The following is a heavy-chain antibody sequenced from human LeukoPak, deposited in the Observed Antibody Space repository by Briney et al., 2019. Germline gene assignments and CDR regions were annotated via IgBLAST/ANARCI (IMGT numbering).Heavy chain of an antibody. CDR3: ARDQYYYDSSGYLIFDY. J-gene: IGHJ4*02. CDR1: GGSISSYY. V-gene: IGHV4-59*12. D-gene: IGHD3-22*01. Sequence: SETLSLTCTVSGGSISSYYWSWIRQPAGKGLEWIGYIYYSGSTNYNPSLKSRVTISVDTSKNQFSLKLSSVTAADTAVYYCARDQYYYDSSGYLIFDYWGQGTLVTVSS. CDR2: IYYSGST.